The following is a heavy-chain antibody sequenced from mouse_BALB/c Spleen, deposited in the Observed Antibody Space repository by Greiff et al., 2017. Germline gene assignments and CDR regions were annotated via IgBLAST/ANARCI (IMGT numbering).Heavy chain of an antibody. CDR2: IYPGDGDT. Sequence: QVQLQQSGPELVKPGASVKISCKASGYAFSSSWMNWVKQRPGQGLEWIGRIYPGDGDTNYNGKFKGKATLTADKSSSSAYMQLSSLTSVDSAVYFCARVHYRYEDYYAKENRGQGTSVTVSS. CDR1: GYAFSSSW. CDR3: ARVHYRYEDYYAKEN. D-gene: IGHD2-14*01. J-gene: IGHJ4*01. V-gene: IGHV1-82*01.